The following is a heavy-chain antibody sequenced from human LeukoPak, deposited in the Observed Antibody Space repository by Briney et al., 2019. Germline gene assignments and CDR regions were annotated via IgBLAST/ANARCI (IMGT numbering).Heavy chain of an antibody. J-gene: IGHJ3*02. D-gene: IGHD3-16*02. CDR1: GFTVSSNY. CDR2: IYSGGST. CDR3: AKVGYDYVWGSYRYDPLGAFDI. Sequence: GGSLRLSCAASGFTVSSNYMSWVRQAPGKGLEWVSVIYSGGSTYYADSVKGRFTISRDNSKNTLYLQMNSLRAEDTAVYYCAKVGYDYVWGSYRYDPLGAFDIWGQGTMVTVSS. V-gene: IGHV3-53*01.